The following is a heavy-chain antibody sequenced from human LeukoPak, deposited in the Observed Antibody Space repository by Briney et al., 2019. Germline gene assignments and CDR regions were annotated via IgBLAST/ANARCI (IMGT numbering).Heavy chain of an antibody. J-gene: IGHJ5*02. Sequence: GSLRLSCAASGFTFSSSAMNWVRQAPGKGLEWVSAISGSGGSTYYAESVKGRFTISRDNSKNTLSLQMNSLRAEDTAVYYCASGGSIPSWGQGILVTVSS. V-gene: IGHV3-23*01. CDR2: ISGSGGST. CDR3: ASGGSIPS. CDR1: GFTFSSSA. D-gene: IGHD6-13*01.